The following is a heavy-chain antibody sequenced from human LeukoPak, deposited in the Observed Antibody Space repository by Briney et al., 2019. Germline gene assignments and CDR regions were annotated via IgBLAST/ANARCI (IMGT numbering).Heavy chain of an antibody. D-gene: IGHD5-18*01. J-gene: IGHJ5*02. Sequence: ASVKVSCKASGYTFTSYDINWVRQATGQGLEWMGWMNPNSGNTGYAQKFQGRVTMTRNTSISTAYMELSSLRSEDTAVYCCARGGGYSYGYYRFDPWGQGTLVTVSS. CDR2: MNPNSGNT. V-gene: IGHV1-8*01. CDR3: ARGGGYSYGYYRFDP. CDR1: GYTFTSYD.